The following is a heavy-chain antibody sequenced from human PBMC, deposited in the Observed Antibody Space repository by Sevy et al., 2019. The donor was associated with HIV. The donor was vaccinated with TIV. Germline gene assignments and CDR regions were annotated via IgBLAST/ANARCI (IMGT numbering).Heavy chain of an antibody. Sequence: ASVKVSCKASGYTFTSYYMHWVRQAPGQGLEWMGIINPSGGSTSYAQKFQGRVTMTRDTSTSTVYMELSSLRSEDTAVYYCARDRGLRVGATTGYYGMDVWGQGTTVTVSS. D-gene: IGHD1-26*01. V-gene: IGHV1-46*01. CDR2: INPSGGST. CDR3: ARDRGLRVGATTGYYGMDV. CDR1: GYTFTSYY. J-gene: IGHJ6*02.